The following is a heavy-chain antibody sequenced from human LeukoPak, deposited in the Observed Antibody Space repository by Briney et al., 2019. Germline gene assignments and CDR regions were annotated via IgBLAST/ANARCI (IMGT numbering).Heavy chain of an antibody. Sequence: PGGSLRLSCAHSGFTFSTYWMSWVCQAPGRGLEWVANIKQDGSKRYYVDSVKGRFTISRDNAKNSLYLQMSTLRAEDTAVYYCARDLVAGALDYWGQGTLVTVSS. D-gene: IGHD6-19*01. J-gene: IGHJ4*02. V-gene: IGHV3-7*01. CDR1: GFTFSTYW. CDR3: ARDLVAGALDY. CDR2: IKQDGSKR.